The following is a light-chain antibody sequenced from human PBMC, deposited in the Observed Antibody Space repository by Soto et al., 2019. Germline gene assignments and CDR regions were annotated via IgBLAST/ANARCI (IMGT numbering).Light chain of an antibody. CDR1: QTITHY. CDR2: DAS. J-gene: IGKJ1*01. V-gene: IGKV1-39*01. Sequence: DIHMTQSPSFLSASVGASVTITCRANQTITHYLNWYQQKPGRAPALLIYDASSLQRGVPSRFSGRGSGTDFSLTITSLQLADFETYFCQHSYVLPRTFGQGTKVEI. CDR3: QHSYVLPRT.